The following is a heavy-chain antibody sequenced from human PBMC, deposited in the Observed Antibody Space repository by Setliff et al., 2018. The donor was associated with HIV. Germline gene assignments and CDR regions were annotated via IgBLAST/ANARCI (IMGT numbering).Heavy chain of an antibody. CDR3: ARGAGLYGDYHVY. CDR2: IYYSGST. Sequence: NPSETLSLTCTVSGGSISSGGYYWSWIRQHPGKGLEWIGYIYYSGSTYYNPSLKSRVTISVDTSKNQFSLKLRSVTAADTAVYYCARGAGLYGDYHVYWGQGTLVTVPQ. CDR1: GGSISSGGYY. D-gene: IGHD4-17*01. V-gene: IGHV4-31*03. J-gene: IGHJ4*02.